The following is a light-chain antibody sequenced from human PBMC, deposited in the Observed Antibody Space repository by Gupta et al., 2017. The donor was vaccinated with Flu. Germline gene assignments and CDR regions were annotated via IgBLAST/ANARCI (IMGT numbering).Light chain of an antibody. Sequence: EIVLTQSPGTLSLSPGERATLSCRASQSVSSSYLAWYQQKPGQAPRLLIYVASSRATGIPDRFSGSGSGTDFTLTINRLEPEDFAVYYCQLYGNSPFTFGPGTKVDIK. CDR3: QLYGNSPFT. CDR1: QSVSSSY. V-gene: IGKV3-20*01. CDR2: VAS. J-gene: IGKJ3*01.